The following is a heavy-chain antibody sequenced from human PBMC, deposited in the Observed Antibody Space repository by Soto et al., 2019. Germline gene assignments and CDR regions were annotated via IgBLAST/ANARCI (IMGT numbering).Heavy chain of an antibody. CDR2: IKQDGSEK. Sequence: GGSLRLSCAASGLTFSSYWMSWVRQAPGKGLEWVANIKQDGSEKYYVDSVKGRFTISRDNAKNSLYLQMNSLRAEDTAVYYCARPHYYDSSGYYYRDAFDIWGQGTMVTVSS. CDR1: GLTFSSYW. D-gene: IGHD3-22*01. J-gene: IGHJ3*02. V-gene: IGHV3-7*01. CDR3: ARPHYYDSSGYYYRDAFDI.